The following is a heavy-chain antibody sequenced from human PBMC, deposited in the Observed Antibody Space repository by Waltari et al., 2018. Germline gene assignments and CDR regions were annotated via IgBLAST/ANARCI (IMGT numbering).Heavy chain of an antibody. J-gene: IGHJ4*02. CDR3: ARTLWFRELLPYYFDY. CDR2: IYYSGST. CDR1: GGSISSHY. Sequence: QVQLQESGPGLVKPSETLSLTCTVSGGSISSHYWSWIRQPPGKGLEWIGYIYYSGSTNYNPSLKSRVTISVDTSKNQFSLKLSSVTAADTAVYYCARTLWFRELLPYYFDYWGQGTLVTVSS. D-gene: IGHD3-10*01. V-gene: IGHV4-59*11.